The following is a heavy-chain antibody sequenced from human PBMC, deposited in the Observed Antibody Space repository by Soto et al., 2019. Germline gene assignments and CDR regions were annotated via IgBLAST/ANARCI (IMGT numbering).Heavy chain of an antibody. CDR3: ARDRRYCSGGSCYDGNWFDP. J-gene: IGHJ5*02. Sequence: ASVKVSCKASGYTFTGYYMHWVRQAPGQGLEWMGWINPNSGGTNYAQKFQGWVTMTRDTSISTAYMELSRLRSDDTAVYYCARDRRYCSGGSCYDGNWFDPWGQGTLVTVSS. CDR2: INPNSGGT. D-gene: IGHD2-15*01. CDR1: GYTFTGYY. V-gene: IGHV1-2*04.